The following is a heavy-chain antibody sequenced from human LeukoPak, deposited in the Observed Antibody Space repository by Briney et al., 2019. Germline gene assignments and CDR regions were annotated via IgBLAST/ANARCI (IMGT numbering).Heavy chain of an antibody. CDR3: ARDPWGYGPGAFDI. J-gene: IGHJ3*02. D-gene: IGHD3-16*01. CDR2: KSYDGSNK. CDR1: GFTFSSYA. V-gene: IGHV3-30-3*01. Sequence: GRSLRLSCAASGFTFSSYAMHWVRQAPGKGLEWVAVKSYDGSNKYYADSVKGRFTISRDNSKNTLYLQMNSLSAEDTAVYYCARDPWGYGPGAFDIWGQGTMVTVSS.